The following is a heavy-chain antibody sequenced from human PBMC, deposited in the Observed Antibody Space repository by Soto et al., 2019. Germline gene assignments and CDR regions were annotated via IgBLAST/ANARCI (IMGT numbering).Heavy chain of an antibody. CDR2: IWYNGSNK. V-gene: IGHV3-33*01. Sequence: GESLRLSCAASGFTFSSYGMHWVRQVPGKGLEWVAVIWYNGSNKYYADSVKGRFTISRDKSKNTVYLQMSSLKAADTAMYYCASGSGSDERYYYYGMDVWGQGTTVTVSS. CDR1: GFTFSSYG. CDR3: ASGSGSDERYYYYGMDV. D-gene: IGHD1-26*01. J-gene: IGHJ6*02.